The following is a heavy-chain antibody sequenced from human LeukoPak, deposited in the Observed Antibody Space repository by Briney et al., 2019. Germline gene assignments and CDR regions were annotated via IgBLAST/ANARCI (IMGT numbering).Heavy chain of an antibody. CDR2: INHSGST. J-gene: IGHJ5*02. Sequence: SETLSLTCAVYGGSFSGYYWSWIRQPPGEGLEWIGEINHSGSTNYNPSLKSRVTISVDTSKNQFSLKLSSVTAADTAVYYCARGRHCSGGSCSTNWFDPWGQGTLVTVSS. CDR3: ARGRHCSGGSCSTNWFDP. D-gene: IGHD2-15*01. V-gene: IGHV4-34*01. CDR1: GGSFSGYY.